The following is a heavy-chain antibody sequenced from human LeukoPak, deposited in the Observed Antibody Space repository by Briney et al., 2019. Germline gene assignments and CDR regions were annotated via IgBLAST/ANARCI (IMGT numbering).Heavy chain of an antibody. V-gene: IGHV3-23*01. D-gene: IGHD5-18*01. CDR2: ISGSGGST. J-gene: IGHJ1*01. CDR3: AKDSWGYVDTAMVSYFQH. CDR1: GFTFSSYA. Sequence: GGSLRLSCAASGFTFSSYAMSWVRQAPGKGLEWVSAISGSGGSTYYADSVKGRFTISRDNSKNTLYLQMNSLRAEDTTVYYCAKDSWGYVDTAMVSYFQHWGQGTLVTVPS.